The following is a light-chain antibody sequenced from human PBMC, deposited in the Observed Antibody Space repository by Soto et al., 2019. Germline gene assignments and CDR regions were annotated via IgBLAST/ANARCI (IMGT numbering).Light chain of an antibody. CDR3: QQSYGTPNT. CDR2: GAS. Sequence: DIQMTQSPSSLSASVGDRVTITCRASQSMSTYLNWYQQKPGKAPNLLIYGASSLQSGVPSRFSGSGSGTDFTLTISSLQPEDSATYYCQQSYGTPNTFGQGNKLEIK. J-gene: IGKJ2*01. CDR1: QSMSTY. V-gene: IGKV1-39*01.